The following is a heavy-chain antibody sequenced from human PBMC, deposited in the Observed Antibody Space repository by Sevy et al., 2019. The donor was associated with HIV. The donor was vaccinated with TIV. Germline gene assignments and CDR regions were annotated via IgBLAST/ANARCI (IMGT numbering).Heavy chain of an antibody. CDR2: ISRSGFDI. Sequence: EGSLRLSCEASGLILSDNYMNWIRQVPGKELEWVSYISRSGFDIYYADSVRGRFTISRDTAKNLLYLQMNSLRVEDSGVYYCGRDPASVSYYDAYGMDFWGQGTTVTVS. J-gene: IGHJ6*02. CDR1: GLILSDNY. V-gene: IGHV3-11*01. CDR3: GRDPASVSYYDAYGMDF. D-gene: IGHD6-25*01.